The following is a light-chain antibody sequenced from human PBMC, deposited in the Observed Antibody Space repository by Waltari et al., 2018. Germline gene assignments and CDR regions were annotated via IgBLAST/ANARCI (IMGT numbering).Light chain of an antibody. J-gene: IGLJ3*02. CDR3: ATWDESPSGHWV. CDR2: RND. CDR1: ASNIGENV. V-gene: IGLV1-44*01. Sequence: QSVLSQPPSASGTPGQRVTIPCAGRASNIGENVVNGDQQGPGKAPKPLNHRNDSRPSGGPERFPGSKSGTSASLAIRGLQSEDEADYYCATWDESPSGHWVFGGGTKVTVL.